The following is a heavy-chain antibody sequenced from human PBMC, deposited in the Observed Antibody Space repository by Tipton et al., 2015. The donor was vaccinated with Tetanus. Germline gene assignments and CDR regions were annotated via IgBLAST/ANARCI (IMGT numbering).Heavy chain of an antibody. J-gene: IGHJ3*02. CDR2: IYHSGTA. CDR1: YGSMTSGGYS. V-gene: IGHV4-30-2*01. Sequence: TLSLTCAVSYGSMTSGGYSWSWIRQPPGKGLEWIGYIYHSGTAYYTPSLKSRFTISVDRSENQLSLKLNSVTAADTAMYYCARLLVADASDIWGQGTMVAVSS. CDR3: ARLLVADASDI. D-gene: IGHD2-8*02.